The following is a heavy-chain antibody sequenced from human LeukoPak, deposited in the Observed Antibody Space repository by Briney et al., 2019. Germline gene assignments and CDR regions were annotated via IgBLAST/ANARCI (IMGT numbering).Heavy chain of an antibody. Sequence: GGSLRLSCVASGFTFSSYAMNWVRQAPGKGLELEWVSTISGSGGSTYYADSVKGRFTISRDNSKNTLYLQMNSLRAEDTAVYYCAKRTSTAITNYYYHYMDVWGKGTTVTVSS. J-gene: IGHJ6*03. CDR2: ISGSGGST. V-gene: IGHV3-23*01. CDR3: AKRTSTAITNYYYHYMDV. D-gene: IGHD4-23*01. CDR1: GFTFSSYA.